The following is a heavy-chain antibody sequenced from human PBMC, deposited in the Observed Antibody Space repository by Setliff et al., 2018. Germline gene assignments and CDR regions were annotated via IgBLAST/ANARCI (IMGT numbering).Heavy chain of an antibody. CDR3: ATYKRSSSFEY. CDR1: GFIFSSYW. J-gene: IGHJ4*02. CDR2: INQDGSGK. V-gene: IGHV3-7*03. Sequence: PVGSLRLSCAASGFIFSSYWMNWVRQAPGKGLEWVATINQDGSGKYYVDSVKGRFTISRDNAKNSLYLQMNSPRAEDTAVYYCATYKRSSSFEYWGQGSLVTVSS. D-gene: IGHD6-6*01.